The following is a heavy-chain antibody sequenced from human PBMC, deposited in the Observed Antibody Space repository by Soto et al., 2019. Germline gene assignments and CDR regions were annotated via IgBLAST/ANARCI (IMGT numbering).Heavy chain of an antibody. J-gene: IGHJ6*02. CDR1: GFTFSDYY. D-gene: IGHD3-16*01. CDR3: ARWGPLYYYYYYGMDV. V-gene: IGHV3-11*01. Sequence: GGSLRLSCAASGFTFSDYYMSWIRQAPGKGLEWVSYISSSGSTTYYADSVKGRFTISRDNAKNSLYLQMNSLRAEDTAVYYCARWGPLYYYYYYGMDVWGQGTTVTVSS. CDR2: ISSSGSTT.